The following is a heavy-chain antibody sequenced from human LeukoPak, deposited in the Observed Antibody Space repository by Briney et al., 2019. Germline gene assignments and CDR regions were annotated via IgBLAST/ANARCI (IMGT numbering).Heavy chain of an antibody. CDR3: ARQLRYGTGRHKTLKRYFFDS. V-gene: IGHV4-34*01. CDR2: TNHSGTT. Sequence: SETLSLTCAVYGESFSGYYWTWIRHPPGKGLELIGETNHSGTTNNNPSLKSRVSVSVDTANNQFSLTVNSVTAADTAVYYCARQLRYGTGRHKTLKRYFFDSWGQGTVVTVSS. J-gene: IGHJ4*02. CDR1: GESFSGYY. D-gene: IGHD3-10*01.